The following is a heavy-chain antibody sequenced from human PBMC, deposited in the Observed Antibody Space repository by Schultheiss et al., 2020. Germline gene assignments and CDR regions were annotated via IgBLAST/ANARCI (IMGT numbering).Heavy chain of an antibody. V-gene: IGHV3-74*01. CDR2: INSDGSST. J-gene: IGHJ4*02. CDR3: ARDQSIAVAGPAAYPSC. CDR1: GFTFSSYW. D-gene: IGHD6-19*01. Sequence: GGSLRLSCAASGFTFSSYWMHWVRQAPGKGLVWVSRINSDGSSTSYADSVKGRFTISRDNAKNTLYLQMNSLRAEDTAVYYCARDQSIAVAGPAAYPSCWGQGTLVTVSS.